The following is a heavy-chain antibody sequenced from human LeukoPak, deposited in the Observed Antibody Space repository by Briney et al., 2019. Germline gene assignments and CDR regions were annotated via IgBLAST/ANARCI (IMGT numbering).Heavy chain of an antibody. J-gene: IGHJ4*02. D-gene: IGHD2-15*01. CDR3: ASSLSWNFDY. CDR2: IDWSNDK. Sequence: ESGPTLVNPTQTLTLTCTFSGFSLNTRAMCVSWIRQPPGKALEWLAFIDWSNDKYYSASLKTRLTISKDTSKNQVVLTMTNMDPVDTATYYCASSLSWNFDYWGQGTLVTVSS. V-gene: IGHV2-70*12. CDR1: GFSLNTRAMC.